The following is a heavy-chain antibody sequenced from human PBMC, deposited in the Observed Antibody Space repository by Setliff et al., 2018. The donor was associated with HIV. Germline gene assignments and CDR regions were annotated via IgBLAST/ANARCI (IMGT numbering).Heavy chain of an antibody. Sequence: ASVKVSCKASGYTFTSYYMHWVRQAPGQGLEWMGIIHPSGGSASYAQKFQGRVTMTRDTSTSTVYVELSSLRSEDTAVYYCASRGGYSYATDALDIWGQGTMVTVSS. CDR2: IHPSGGSA. CDR1: GYTFTSYY. D-gene: IGHD5-18*01. J-gene: IGHJ3*02. CDR3: ASRGGYSYATDALDI. V-gene: IGHV1-46*01.